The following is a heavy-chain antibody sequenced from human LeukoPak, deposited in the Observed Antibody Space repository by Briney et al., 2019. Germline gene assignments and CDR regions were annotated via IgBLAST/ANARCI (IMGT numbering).Heavy chain of an antibody. J-gene: IGHJ4*02. D-gene: IGHD1-26*01. V-gene: IGHV1-8*02. CDR1: GGTFSSYA. Sequence: ASVKVSCKASGGTFSSYAISWVRQATGQGLEWMGWMNPNSGNTGYAQKFQGRVTMTRNTSISTAYMELSSLRSEDTAVYYCARQGATKTSYYFDYWGQGTLVTVSS. CDR3: ARQGATKTSYYFDY. CDR2: MNPNSGNT.